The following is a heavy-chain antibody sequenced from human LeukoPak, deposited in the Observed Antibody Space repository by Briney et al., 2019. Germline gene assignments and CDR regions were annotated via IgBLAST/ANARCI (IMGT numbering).Heavy chain of an antibody. J-gene: IGHJ4*02. CDR1: GFTVSSSF. CDR3: ARPYSDDSGFYAY. CDR2: VYRGGGA. D-gene: IGHD3-22*01. Sequence: GGSLRLSCAASGFTVSSSFMSWVRQVPGKGLEWVSVVYRGGGADYADSVKGRFAISTDNSKNTLYLQMNSLRAEDTAVYYCARPYSDDSGFYAYWGQGILVTVSS. V-gene: IGHV3-53*01.